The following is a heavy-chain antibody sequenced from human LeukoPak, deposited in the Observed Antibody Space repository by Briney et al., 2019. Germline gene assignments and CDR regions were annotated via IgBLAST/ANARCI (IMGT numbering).Heavy chain of an antibody. V-gene: IGHV3-74*01. J-gene: IGHJ3*02. CDR3: AHYDSSSYHAFDI. CDR2: INSDGSSR. Sequence: GGSLRLSCTASGFTFSSYWMHWVRQAPGKGLVWVSRINSDGSSRSYADSVRGRFTIPRDNAKNTLYLQMNSLRAEDTAVYYCAHYDSSSYHAFDIWGQGTMVTVSS. D-gene: IGHD3-22*01. CDR1: GFTFSSYW.